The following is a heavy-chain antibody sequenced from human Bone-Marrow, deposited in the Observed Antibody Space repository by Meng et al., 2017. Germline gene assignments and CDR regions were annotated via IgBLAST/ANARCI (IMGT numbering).Heavy chain of an antibody. CDR1: GFTFSSYG. J-gene: IGHJ6*02. Sequence: GESLKISCAASGFTFSSYGMHWVRQAPGKGLEWVAVIWYDGSNKYYADSVKGRFTISRDNAKNSLYLQMNSLRAEDTAVYYCASQYCGGDCYSRNYYYGMDVWGQGTMVTVSS. CDR2: IWYDGSNK. V-gene: IGHV3-33*03. CDR3: ASQYCGGDCYSRNYYYGMDV. D-gene: IGHD2-21*02.